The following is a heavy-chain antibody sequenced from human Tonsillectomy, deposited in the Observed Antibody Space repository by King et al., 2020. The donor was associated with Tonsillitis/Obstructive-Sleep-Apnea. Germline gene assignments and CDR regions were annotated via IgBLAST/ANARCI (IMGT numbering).Heavy chain of an antibody. CDR3: ARGGSFYYDFWSGYLINWFDP. V-gene: IGHV4-59*01. CDR1: GGSISSYY. J-gene: IGHJ5*02. CDR2: IYYSGST. Sequence: VQLQESGPGLVKPSETLSLTCTVSGGSISSYYWSWIRQPPGKGLEWIGYIYYSGSTNYNPSLKSRVTISVDTSKNQFSLKLSSVTAADTAVYYCARGGSFYYDFWSGYLINWFDPWGQGTLVTVSS. D-gene: IGHD3-3*01.